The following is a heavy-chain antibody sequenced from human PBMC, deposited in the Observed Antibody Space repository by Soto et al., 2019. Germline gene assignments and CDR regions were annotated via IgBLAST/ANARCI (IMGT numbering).Heavy chain of an antibody. J-gene: IGHJ4*02. D-gene: IGHD3-3*01. CDR2: IYHSGST. CDR3: VRAGFDFWSGSYTADSDY. CDR1: GGSISRSNW. Sequence: SETLSLTCAVSGGSISRSNWWSWVRQPPGKGLEWIGEIYHSGSTNYHPSLKGRFTISRDNAKNSVFLQMNSLRADDTAVYYCVRAGFDFWSGSYTADSDYWGQGTQVTVSS. V-gene: IGHV4-4*02.